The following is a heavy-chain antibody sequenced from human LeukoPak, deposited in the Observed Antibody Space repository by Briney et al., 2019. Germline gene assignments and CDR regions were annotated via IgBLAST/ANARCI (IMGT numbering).Heavy chain of an antibody. V-gene: IGHV4-59*07. Sequence: SDTLSLTRAVSGGSISSYYWSCIRQPTRKALVWIGYISYSWSTNYNPSLKSRGTISVDTSNDQFSLKLSSVTAADTAVYYCARVLIQQLVPNYYYYYYMDVWGKGTTVTVPS. CDR3: ARVLIQQLVPNYYYYYYMDV. J-gene: IGHJ6*03. CDR2: ISYSWST. CDR1: GGSISSYY. D-gene: IGHD6-13*01.